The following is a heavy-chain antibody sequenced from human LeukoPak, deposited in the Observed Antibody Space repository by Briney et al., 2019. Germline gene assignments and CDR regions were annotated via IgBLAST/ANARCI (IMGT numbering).Heavy chain of an antibody. D-gene: IGHD6-19*01. V-gene: IGHV5-51*01. CDR2: IYPGDSDX. J-gene: IGHJ4*02. CDR3: ASMSGSGVSFDY. CDR1: GYSFTSYW. Sequence: GESLKISCKGSGYSFTSYWIGWVRQMPGKGLXWMGIIYPGDSDXXXXXXXXGXVXISAXKSISTAYLQWSSLKASDTAMYYCASMSGSGVSFDYWGQGTLVTVSS.